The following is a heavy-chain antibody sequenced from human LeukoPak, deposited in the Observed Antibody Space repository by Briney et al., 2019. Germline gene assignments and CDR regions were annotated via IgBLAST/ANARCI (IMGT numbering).Heavy chain of an antibody. V-gene: IGHV3-21*01. D-gene: IGHD1-14*01. CDR3: ARDSPKRTSQNHFDY. Sequence: GGSLRLSCAASGFTFSSYSMNSVRQAPGKGLEWVSSISSSSSYIHYADSVKGRFTISRDNAKNSLYLQMNSLRAEDTAVYYCARDSPKRTSQNHFDYWGQGTLVTVSS. CDR1: GFTFSSYS. CDR2: ISSSSSYI. J-gene: IGHJ4*02.